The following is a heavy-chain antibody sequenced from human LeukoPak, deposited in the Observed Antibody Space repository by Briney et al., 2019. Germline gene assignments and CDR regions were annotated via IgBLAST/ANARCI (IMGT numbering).Heavy chain of an antibody. V-gene: IGHV3-30*04. J-gene: IGHJ4*02. CDR1: GFTFSSYA. CDR2: ISYDGSNK. CDR3: AKEPSTGWSRVDS. Sequence: PGRSLGLSCAASGFTFSSYAMHWVRQAPGKGLEWVAVISYDGSNKYYADSVKGRFTISRDNSKNVVYLQLNNLRAEDTAVYYCAKEPSTGWSRVDSWGQGTLVTVSS. D-gene: IGHD6-19*01.